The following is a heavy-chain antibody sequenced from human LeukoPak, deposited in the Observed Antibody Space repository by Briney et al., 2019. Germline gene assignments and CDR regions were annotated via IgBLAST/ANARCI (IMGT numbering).Heavy chain of an antibody. V-gene: IGHV1-2*02. Sequence: GASVKVSCKASGYTFTGYYIHWVRQAPGQGLEWMGWINPYSFATNYAQKFQGRVTMTSDTSITTAYMELTRLRSDDTSVYYCVRYGGCSSTSCQNFDYWGQGTLVTVPS. J-gene: IGHJ4*02. D-gene: IGHD2-2*01. CDR2: INPYSFAT. CDR3: VRYGGCSSTSCQNFDY. CDR1: GYTFTGYY.